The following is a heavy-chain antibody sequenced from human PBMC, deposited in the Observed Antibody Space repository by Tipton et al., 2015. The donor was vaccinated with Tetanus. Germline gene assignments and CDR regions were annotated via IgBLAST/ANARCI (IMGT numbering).Heavy chain of an antibody. CDR3: ARDRGDYIYYGMDV. D-gene: IGHD3-22*01. V-gene: IGHV1-2*02. CDR1: GYTSTGYY. CDR2: IDPNSGDT. J-gene: IGHJ6*02. Sequence: QVQLVQSGAELKKPGASVKVSCTASGYTSTGYYMYWVRQAPGQGLEWVGWIDPNSGDTIYAQNFQGRVTMTRDTSISTVYMELSRLRSDDTAVYYCARDRGDYIYYGMDVWGPGTTVTVS.